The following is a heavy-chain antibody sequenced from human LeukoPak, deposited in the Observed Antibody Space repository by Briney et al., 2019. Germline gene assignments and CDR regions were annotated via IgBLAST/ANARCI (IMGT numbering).Heavy chain of an antibody. J-gene: IGHJ1*01. D-gene: IGHD6-13*01. V-gene: IGHV1-2*02. CDR2: INHNSGGT. CDR1: GYTFTDYY. CDR3: ARGQRSSWSAEYFQH. Sequence: ASVKVSCKASGYTFTDYYIHWVRQAPGQGLEWMGWINHNSGGTNYAQRFQGRVTMTRDTSISTAYMELSRLRSDDTAVYFCARGQRSSWSAEYFQHWGQGTLVTVSS.